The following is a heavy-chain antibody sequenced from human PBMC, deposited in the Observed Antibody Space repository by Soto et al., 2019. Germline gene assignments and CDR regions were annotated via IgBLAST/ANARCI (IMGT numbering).Heavy chain of an antibody. CDR3: AVLLLWFGEPIDV. CDR2: INHSGST. Sequence: SETLSLTCAVYGGSFSGYYWSWIRQPPGKGLEWIGEINHSGSTNYNPSLKSRVTISVDTSKNQFSLKLSSVTAADTAVYYCAVLLLWFGEPIDVWGQGTTVTVSS. J-gene: IGHJ6*02. CDR1: GGSFSGYY. D-gene: IGHD3-10*01. V-gene: IGHV4-34*01.